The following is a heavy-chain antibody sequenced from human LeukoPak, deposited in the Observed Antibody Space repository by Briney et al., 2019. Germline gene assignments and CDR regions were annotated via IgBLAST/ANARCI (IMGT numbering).Heavy chain of an antibody. D-gene: IGHD4-17*01. CDR1: GGSIGSYY. Sequence: PSETLSLTCTVSGGSIGSYYWSWIRQPPGKGLEWIGYIYYSGSTNYNPSLKSRVTISVDTSKNQFSLKLSSVTAADTAVYYCARDDYGDWIFDYWGQGTLVTVSS. V-gene: IGHV4-59*01. J-gene: IGHJ4*02. CDR3: ARDDYGDWIFDY. CDR2: IYYSGST.